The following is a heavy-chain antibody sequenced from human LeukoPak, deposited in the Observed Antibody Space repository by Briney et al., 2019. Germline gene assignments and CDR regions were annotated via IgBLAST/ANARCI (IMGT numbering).Heavy chain of an antibody. CDR3: ARDGNYDFWSGYTLGYYYMDV. J-gene: IGHJ6*03. Sequence: SVKVSCKASGYTFTSYGISWVRQAPGQGLEWMGGIIPIFGTANYAQKFQGRVTITADESTSTAYMELSSLRSEDTAVYYCARDGNYDFWSGYTLGYYYMDVWGKGTTVTVSS. D-gene: IGHD3-3*01. V-gene: IGHV1-69*13. CDR1: GYTFTSYG. CDR2: IIPIFGTA.